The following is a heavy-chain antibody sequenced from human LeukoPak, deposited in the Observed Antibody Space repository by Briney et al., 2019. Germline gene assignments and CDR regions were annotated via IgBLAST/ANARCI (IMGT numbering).Heavy chain of an antibody. CDR1: GYTSTGYY. CDR2: INPNSGGT. Sequence: ASVKVSYKASGYTSTGYYMHWVRQAPGQGLEWMGWINPNSGGTNYAQKFQGRVTMTRDTSISTAYMELSRLRSDDTAVYYCAREAEYWFDPWGQGTLVTVSS. V-gene: IGHV1-2*02. J-gene: IGHJ5*02. CDR3: AREAEYWFDP.